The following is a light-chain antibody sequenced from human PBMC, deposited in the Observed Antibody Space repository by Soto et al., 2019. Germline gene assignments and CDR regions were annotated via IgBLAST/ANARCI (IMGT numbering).Light chain of an antibody. J-gene: IGKJ1*01. CDR3: QQYVTSSPRT. CDR1: QSVAANY. Sequence: EIVLTQSPGTLSLSPGERAALSCRASQSVAANYLAWYQQKPGQAPRLLMYGASTPATGIPDRFSGSGSGTDFTLTITRLEPEDFAVYYCQQYVTSSPRTFGQGTKVDIK. V-gene: IGKV3-20*01. CDR2: GAS.